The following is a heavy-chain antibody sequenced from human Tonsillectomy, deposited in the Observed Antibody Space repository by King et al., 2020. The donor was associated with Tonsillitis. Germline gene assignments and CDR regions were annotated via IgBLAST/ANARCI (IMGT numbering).Heavy chain of an antibody. D-gene: IGHD3-3*01. CDR2: IYYSGST. CDR1: GGSISSSNYH. CDR3: AGPFWLEYYFYF. Sequence: QLQESGPGLVKPSETLSLTCTVSGGSISSSNYHWGWIRQTPGKGLEWIGTIYYSGSTYYNPSLKSRVTKSVDTSKNQFSLKLSSVTAADTAVYYCAGPFWLEYYFYFWGQGTLVTVSS. J-gene: IGHJ4*02. V-gene: IGHV4-39*07.